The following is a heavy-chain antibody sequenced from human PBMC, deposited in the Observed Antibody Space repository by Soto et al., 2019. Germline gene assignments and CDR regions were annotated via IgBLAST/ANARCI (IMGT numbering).Heavy chain of an antibody. D-gene: IGHD2-15*01. CDR2: VFHSGNA. Sequence: SETLSLTCTVSGGSIRNVYWSWIRQSPGKRLEWIGFVFHSGNAKYNPSLKSRVTISVDTSKNQFSLSLDSVTAADTAVYFCARAHAPTLPFDYWGQGTLVTVSS. V-gene: IGHV4-59*01. J-gene: IGHJ4*01. CDR3: ARAHAPTLPFDY. CDR1: GGSIRNVY.